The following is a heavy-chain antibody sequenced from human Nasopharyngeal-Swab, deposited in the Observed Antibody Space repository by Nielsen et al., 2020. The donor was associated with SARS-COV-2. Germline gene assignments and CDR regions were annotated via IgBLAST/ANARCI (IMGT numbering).Heavy chain of an antibody. V-gene: IGHV3-21*01. CDR1: GFTFSSYS. J-gene: IGHJ6*02. Sequence: GESLKISCAASGFTFSSYSMNWVRQAPGKGLEWVSSISSSSSYIYYADSVKGRFTISRDNAKNSLYLQMNSLRAEDTAVYYCARDSSSAYDFWSGYYAPNDYYYYGMDVWGQGTTVTVSS. CDR3: ARDSSSAYDFWSGYYAPNDYYYYGMDV. D-gene: IGHD3-3*01. CDR2: ISSSSSYI.